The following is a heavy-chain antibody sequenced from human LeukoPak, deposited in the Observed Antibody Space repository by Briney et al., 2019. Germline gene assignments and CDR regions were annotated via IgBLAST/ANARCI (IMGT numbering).Heavy chain of an antibody. CDR2: IYHSGST. J-gene: IGHJ3*02. CDR1: GGSISSGDYY. D-gene: IGHD6-19*01. Sequence: SQTLSLTCTVSGGSISSGDYYWSWIRQPPGKGLEWIGEIYHSGSTNYNPSLKSRVTISVDKSKNQFSLKLSSVTAADTAVYYCACGWSPLEDAFDIWGQGTMVTVSS. CDR3: ACGWSPLEDAFDI. V-gene: IGHV4-30-2*01.